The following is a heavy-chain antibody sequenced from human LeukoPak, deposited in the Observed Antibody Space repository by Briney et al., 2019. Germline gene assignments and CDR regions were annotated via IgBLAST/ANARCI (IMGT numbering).Heavy chain of an antibody. CDR1: GFTLITYW. CDR3: AREWLRFGDRAPAFDI. Sequence: GGSLRLSCAASGFTLITYWMTWVRQAPGKGLEWVANINQDGSEKYYVGSVKGRFTISRDNARNSLYLQMNSLRAEDTAVYYCAREWLRFGDRAPAFDIWGQGTMVTVSS. J-gene: IGHJ3*02. CDR2: INQDGSEK. V-gene: IGHV3-7*01. D-gene: IGHD5-12*01.